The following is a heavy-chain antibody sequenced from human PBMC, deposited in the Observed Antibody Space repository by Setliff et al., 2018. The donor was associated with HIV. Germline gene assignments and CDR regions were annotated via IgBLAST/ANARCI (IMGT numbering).Heavy chain of an antibody. J-gene: IGHJ4*01. D-gene: IGHD7-27*01. V-gene: IGHV3-66*01. CDR1: GFTVSSNY. Sequence: ETLSLSCAASGFTVSSNYMNWVRQAPGKGLEWVSIIYSGGTTYYADSVKGRFSMSRDSAKNSLYLQMNRLRVEDSAVYYCAIDKSGPGDQVEYWGQGTQVTVSS. CDR3: AIDKSGPGDQVEY. CDR2: IYSGGTT.